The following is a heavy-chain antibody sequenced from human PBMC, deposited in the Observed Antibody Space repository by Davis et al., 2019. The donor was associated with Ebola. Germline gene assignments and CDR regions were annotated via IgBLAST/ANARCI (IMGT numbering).Heavy chain of an antibody. CDR3: ARDIQGNWNYLPPDY. D-gene: IGHD1-7*01. V-gene: IGHV1-18*01. CDR1: GYTFTSYG. Sequence: AASVKVSCKASGYTFTSYGISWVRQAPGQGLEWMGWISAYNGNTNYAQKLQGRVTMTTDTSTSTAYMELRSLRSDDTAVYYCARDIQGNWNYLPPDYWGQGTLVTVAS. CDR2: ISAYNGNT. J-gene: IGHJ4*02.